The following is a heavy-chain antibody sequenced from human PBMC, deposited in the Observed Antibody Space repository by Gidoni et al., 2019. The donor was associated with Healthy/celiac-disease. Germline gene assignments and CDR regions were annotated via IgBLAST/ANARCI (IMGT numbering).Heavy chain of an antibody. V-gene: IGHV2-26*01. J-gene: IGHJ3*02. CDR3: ARIREDWNARDLLDAFDI. CDR1: GFSLSNARMG. Sequence: QVTLKESGPVLVKPTETLTLTCTVSGFSLSNARMGVSWIRQPPGKALEWLAHIFSNDEKSYSTSLKSRLTISKDTSKSQVVLTMTNMDPVDTATYYCARIREDWNARDLLDAFDIWGQGTMVTVSS. CDR2: IFSNDEK. D-gene: IGHD1-1*01.